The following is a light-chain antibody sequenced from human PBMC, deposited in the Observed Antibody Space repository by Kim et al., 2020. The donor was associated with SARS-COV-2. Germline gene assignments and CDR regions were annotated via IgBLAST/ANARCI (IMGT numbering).Light chain of an antibody. CDR1: KWGDKY. J-gene: IGLJ2*01. CDR2: QDS. Sequence: SPGQTASITWSGEKWGDKYGGGYQKKPGQSQVLVIYQDSKRPSGLPERFSGSNSGNTATLTLSGTQAMDEADYYCQAWDSSTVVVGGGTQLTVL. CDR3: QAWDSSTVV. V-gene: IGLV3-1*01.